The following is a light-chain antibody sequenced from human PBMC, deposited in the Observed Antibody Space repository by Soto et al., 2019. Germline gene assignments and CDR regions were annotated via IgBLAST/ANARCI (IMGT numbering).Light chain of an antibody. J-gene: IGKJ1*01. Sequence: EMVLTQSPGTLSLSPGERASLSCSASQTISSSYLAWYQQKPGQAPRLLIYGASRRATGIPDRFSGSGSGTDFTLNISRLEPEDFAVYYCQQYGSSPLTFGQGTKVDI. CDR3: QQYGSSPLT. V-gene: IGKV3-20*01. CDR2: GAS. CDR1: QTISSSY.